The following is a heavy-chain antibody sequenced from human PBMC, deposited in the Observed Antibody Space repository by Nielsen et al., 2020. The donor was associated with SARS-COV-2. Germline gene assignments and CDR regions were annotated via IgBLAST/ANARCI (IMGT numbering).Heavy chain of an antibody. CDR1: GFTFSSSW. D-gene: IGHD6-13*01. Sequence: LSLTCAASGFTFSSSWMHWVCQAPEKGLEWVADIKCDGSEKYYVDSVKGRLTISRDNAKNSLYLQVNSLRAEDMTVYYCARDRDSSSPVWFDPWGQGTLITVSS. CDR3: ARDRDSSSPVWFDP. J-gene: IGHJ5*02. V-gene: IGHV3-52*01. CDR2: IKCDGSEK.